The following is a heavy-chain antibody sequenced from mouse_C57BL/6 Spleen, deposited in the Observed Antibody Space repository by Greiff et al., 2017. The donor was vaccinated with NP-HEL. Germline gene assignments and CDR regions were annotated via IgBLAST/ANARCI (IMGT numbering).Heavy chain of an antibody. J-gene: IGHJ4*01. CDR1: GYAFSSSW. V-gene: IGHV1-82*01. Sequence: VQLQESGPELVKPGASVKISCKASGYAFSSSWMNWVKQRPGKGLEWIGRIYPGDGDTNYNGKFKGKATLTADKSSSTAYMQLSSLTSEDSAVYCCARGVYGNYKTGAMDYWGQGTSVTVSS. CDR2: IYPGDGDT. CDR3: ARGVYGNYKTGAMDY. D-gene: IGHD2-1*01.